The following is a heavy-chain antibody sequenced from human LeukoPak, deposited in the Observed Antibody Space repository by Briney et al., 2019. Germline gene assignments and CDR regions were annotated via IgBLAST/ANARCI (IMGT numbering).Heavy chain of an antibody. V-gene: IGHV1-18*01. Sequence: ASVKVSCKASGYTFTSYGISWVRQAPGQGLEWMGWISAYNGNTNYAQKLQGRVTMTTDTSTSTAYMELRSLRSDDTAVYYCARDPALGYTSGWYNWFDPWGQGTLVTVSS. CDR3: ARDPALGYTSGWYNWFDP. D-gene: IGHD6-19*01. CDR2: ISAYNGNT. J-gene: IGHJ5*02. CDR1: GYTFTSYG.